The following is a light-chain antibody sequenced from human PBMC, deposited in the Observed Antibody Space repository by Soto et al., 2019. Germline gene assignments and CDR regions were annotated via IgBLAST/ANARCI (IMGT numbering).Light chain of an antibody. CDR1: SSNIGAGYD. Sequence: QSVLTQPPSVSGAPGQRVTISCTGSSSNIGAGYDVHWYQQLPGTAPKLLIYGNSNRPSGVPDRFPGSKSVTSASLAITGLQAEDEADYYCQSYYSSLSGSIFGGGTKLTVL. V-gene: IGLV1-40*01. CDR3: QSYYSSLSGSI. J-gene: IGLJ2*01. CDR2: GNS.